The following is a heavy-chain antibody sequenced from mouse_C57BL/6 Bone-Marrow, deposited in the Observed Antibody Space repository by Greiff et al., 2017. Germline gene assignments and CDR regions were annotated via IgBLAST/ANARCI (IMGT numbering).Heavy chain of an antibody. CDR3: ARGYSYGSRGFAY. CDR1: GYSITSGYY. Sequence: EVKLMGSGPGLVKPSQSLSLTCSVTGYSITSGYYWNWIRQFPGNKLEWMGYISYDGSNNYNPSLKNRISITHDTSKNQFFLKLNSVTTEDTATDYCARGYSYGSRGFAYWGQGTLVTVSA. D-gene: IGHD1-1*01. V-gene: IGHV3-6*01. J-gene: IGHJ3*01. CDR2: ISYDGSN.